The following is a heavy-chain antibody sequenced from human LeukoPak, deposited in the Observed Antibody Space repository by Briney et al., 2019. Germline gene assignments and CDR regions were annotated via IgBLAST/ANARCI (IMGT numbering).Heavy chain of an antibody. Sequence: ASVKVSCKASGCTFTRYAIHWVRQAPGQRLEWMGWINVGNGNTQYSQDFQGRVTITRDTSASTAYMELSSLRSDDMAVYYCARSVGTQYFDSWGQGTLVTLSS. CDR2: INVGNGNT. J-gene: IGHJ4*02. CDR1: GCTFTRYA. V-gene: IGHV1-3*03. CDR3: ARSVGTQYFDS. D-gene: IGHD1-14*01.